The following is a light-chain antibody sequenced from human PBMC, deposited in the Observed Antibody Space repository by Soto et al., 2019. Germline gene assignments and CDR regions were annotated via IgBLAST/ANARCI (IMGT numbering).Light chain of an antibody. CDR2: WAS. CDR3: QQRSNWPPGLT. CDR1: QSLLSSSDNRNY. Sequence: DVVMTQSPDSLALSLGERATINCKSSQSLLSSSDNRNYLAWFQQKVGQPPKLLIRWASTRESGVPDRFSASGSATDFTLTISSLEPEDFAVYYCQQRSNWPPGLTFGGGTKVEIK. V-gene: IGKV4-1*01. J-gene: IGKJ4*01.